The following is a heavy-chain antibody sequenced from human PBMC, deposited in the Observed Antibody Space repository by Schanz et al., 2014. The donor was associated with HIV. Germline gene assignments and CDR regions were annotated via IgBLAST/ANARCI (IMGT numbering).Heavy chain of an antibody. D-gene: IGHD2-15*01. CDR1: GFTFSDYY. CDR3: ATTFCFGGSCHTGPFDH. V-gene: IGHV3-11*04. CDR2: ISSSGSTI. Sequence: QVQLVESGGGLVKPGGSLRLSCAASGFTFSDYYMSWIRQAPGKGLEWVSYISSSGSTIHYADSVKGRFTISRDNAKNSLYLQMNSLRAEDTALYFCATTFCFGGSCHTGPFDHWGRGTLVTVS. J-gene: IGHJ4*02.